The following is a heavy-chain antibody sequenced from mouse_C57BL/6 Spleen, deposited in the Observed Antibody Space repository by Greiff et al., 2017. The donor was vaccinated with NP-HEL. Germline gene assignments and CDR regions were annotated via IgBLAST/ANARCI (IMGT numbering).Heavy chain of an antibody. Sequence: QVQLQQSGAELVRPGASVTLSCKASGYTFTDYEMHWVKQTPVHGLEWIGAIDPETGGTAYNQKFKGKAILTADKSSSTAYMELRSLTSEDSAVYYCATTVVPNWYFDVWGTGTTVTVSS. V-gene: IGHV1-15*01. D-gene: IGHD1-1*01. CDR1: GYTFTDYE. J-gene: IGHJ1*03. CDR3: ATTVVPNWYFDV. CDR2: IDPETGGT.